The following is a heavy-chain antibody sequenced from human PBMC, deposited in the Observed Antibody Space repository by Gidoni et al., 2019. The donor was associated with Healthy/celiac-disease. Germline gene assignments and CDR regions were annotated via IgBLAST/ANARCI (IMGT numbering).Heavy chain of an antibody. D-gene: IGHD2-2*02. J-gene: IGHJ5*02. CDR3: ASGGLVVPAAIQLIPWFDP. V-gene: IGHV1-69*01. CDR1: GGTFSSYA. CDR2: FIPIFGTA. Sequence: QVQLMQSGAEVKKPGSSVKVSCKASGGTFSSYAISWVRQAPGQGLEWMGGFIPIFGTANYAQKFQGRVTITADESTSTAYMELSSLRSEDTAVYYCASGGLVVPAAIQLIPWFDPWGQGTLVTVSS.